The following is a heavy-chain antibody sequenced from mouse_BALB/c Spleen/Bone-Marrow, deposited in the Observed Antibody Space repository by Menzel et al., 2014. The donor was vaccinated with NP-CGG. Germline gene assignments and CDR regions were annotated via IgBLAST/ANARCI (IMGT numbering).Heavy chain of an antibody. V-gene: IGHV5-6-3*01. J-gene: IGHJ2*01. Sequence: EVQGVESGGGLVQPGGSRKLSCAASGFTFSNYAMSWVRQTPEKRLEWVASISSGGSTYYPDSVKGRFTISRDNAKNTLSLQMSSLKSEDTAMYYCARGNYGNYVDYFDYWGQGTTLTVSS. D-gene: IGHD2-1*01. CDR3: ARGNYGNYVDYFDY. CDR2: ISSGGST. CDR1: GFTFSNYA.